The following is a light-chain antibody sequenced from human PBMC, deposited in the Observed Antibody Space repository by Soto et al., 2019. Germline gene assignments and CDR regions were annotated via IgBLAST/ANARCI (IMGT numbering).Light chain of an antibody. J-gene: IGLJ3*02. CDR2: YDS. V-gene: IGLV3-21*04. Sequence: SYELTQTPSLSVAPEKTASITCGGDNIGSQSVHWYQHKPGQAPILVMRYDSDRPSGIPERFSGSNSGNTATLTISRVEAGDEADYYCQVWDSSSDRPVFGGGTKLPVL. CDR1: NIGSQS. CDR3: QVWDSSSDRPV.